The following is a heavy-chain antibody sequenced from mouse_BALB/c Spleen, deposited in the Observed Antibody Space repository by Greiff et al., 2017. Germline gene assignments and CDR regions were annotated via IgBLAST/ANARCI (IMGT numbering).Heavy chain of an antibody. CDR3: ARGGGNYGFDY. V-gene: IGHV1S137*01. CDR1: GYTFTDYA. Sequence: VKLMESGAELVRPGVSVKISCKGSGYTFTDYAMHWVKQSHAKSLEWIGVISTYYGDASYNQKFKGKATMTVDKSSSTAYMELARLTSEDSAIYYCARGGGNYGFDYWGQGTTLTVSS. CDR2: ISTYYGDA. D-gene: IGHD2-1*01. J-gene: IGHJ2*01.